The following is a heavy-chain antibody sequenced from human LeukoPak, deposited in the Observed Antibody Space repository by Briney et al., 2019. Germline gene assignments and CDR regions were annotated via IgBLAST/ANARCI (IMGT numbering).Heavy chain of an antibody. V-gene: IGHV3-21*01. CDR3: ARDNPEYQLLYDY. CDR2: ISSSSSYI. J-gene: IGHJ4*02. Sequence: KPGGSLRLSCAASGFTFSSYSMNWVRQAPGKGLEWVSSISSSSSYIYYADSVKGRFTISRDNAKNSLYLQMNSLRAEDTAVYYCARDNPEYQLLYDYWGQGTLVTVSS. CDR1: GFTFSSYS. D-gene: IGHD2-2*01.